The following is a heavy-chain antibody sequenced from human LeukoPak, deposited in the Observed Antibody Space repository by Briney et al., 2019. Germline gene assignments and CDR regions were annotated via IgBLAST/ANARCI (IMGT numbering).Heavy chain of an antibody. CDR1: GGSISSYY. CDR3: ARDCSGGSCYSTSDAFDI. CDR2: IYYSGST. Sequence: SETLSLTCTVSGGSISSYYWSWIRQPPGKGLEWIGYIYYSGSTNYNPSPKSRVTISVDTSKNQFSLKLSSVTAADTAVYYCARDCSGGSCYSTSDAFDIWGQGTMVTVSS. D-gene: IGHD2-15*01. J-gene: IGHJ3*02. V-gene: IGHV4-59*01.